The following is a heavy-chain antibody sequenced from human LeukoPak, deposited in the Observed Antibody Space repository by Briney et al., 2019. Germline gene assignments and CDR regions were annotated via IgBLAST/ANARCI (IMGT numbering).Heavy chain of an antibody. CDR2: IYPGDSDT. D-gene: IGHD2-2*02. Sequence: GEALKISCKGSGYSFTSYCIGWVRQMPGKGREWMGIIYPGDSDTRYSPSFQGQVTISADKSISTAYLQWSSLKASDTAMYYCARIHCSSTSCYMDYWGQGTLVTVSS. CDR3: ARIHCSSTSCYMDY. CDR1: GYSFTSYC. J-gene: IGHJ4*02. V-gene: IGHV5-51*01.